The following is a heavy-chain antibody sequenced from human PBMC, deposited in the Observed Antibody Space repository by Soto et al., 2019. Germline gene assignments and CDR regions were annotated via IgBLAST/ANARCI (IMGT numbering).Heavy chain of an antibody. D-gene: IGHD3-9*01. J-gene: IGHJ5*02. Sequence: SVKVSCKASGGTFSSYAISWVRQAPGQGLEWMGGIIPIFGTANYAQKFQGRVTITADESTSTAYMELSSLRSEDTAVHYCASGRLYDILTGYCWFDPWGQGTLVTVSS. CDR3: ASGRLYDILTGYCWFDP. V-gene: IGHV1-69*13. CDR1: GGTFSSYA. CDR2: IIPIFGTA.